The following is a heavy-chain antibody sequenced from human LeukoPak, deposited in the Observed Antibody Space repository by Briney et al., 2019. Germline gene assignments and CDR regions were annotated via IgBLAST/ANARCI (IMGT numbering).Heavy chain of an antibody. V-gene: IGHV3-48*01. CDR1: GFTFSDHS. CDR3: ARDPPRRYDY. CDR2: IDSSSGTI. Sequence: PGGSLRLFCAASGFTFSDHSMNWVRQAPGKGLEWISYIDSSSGTIYYADSVKGRFTISRDNAKNSLYLQMNSLRAEDTAVYYCARDPPRRYDYWGQGTLVTVSS. J-gene: IGHJ4*02. D-gene: IGHD1-14*01.